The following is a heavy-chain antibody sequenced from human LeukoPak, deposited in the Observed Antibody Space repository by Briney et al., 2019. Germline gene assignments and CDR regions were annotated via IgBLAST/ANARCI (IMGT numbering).Heavy chain of an antibody. CDR2: IIPIFGTA. CDR1: GGTFSSYA. V-gene: IGHV1-69*06. D-gene: IGHD3-3*01. J-gene: IGHJ4*02. Sequence: SVKVSCKASGGTFSSYAISWVRQAPGQRLEWMGRIIPIFGTANYAQKFQGRVTITADKSTSTAYMELSSLRSEDTAVYYCASSLLRFLEWLFYEYWGQGTLVTVSS. CDR3: ASSLLRFLEWLFYEY.